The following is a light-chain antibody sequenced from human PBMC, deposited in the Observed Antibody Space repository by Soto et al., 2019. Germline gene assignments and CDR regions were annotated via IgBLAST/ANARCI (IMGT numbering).Light chain of an antibody. CDR2: DVS. J-gene: IGLJ1*01. Sequence: QSVLTQPASVSGSPGQSIAISCTGTSSDVGTYDYVSWFQQHPGKAPELMIFDVSNRPSGVSDRFSGSKSGSTASLTISGLQAEDEAYYYCSSYTTSNTYVFGNGTKVTVL. V-gene: IGLV2-14*01. CDR1: SSDVGTYDY. CDR3: SSYTTSNTYV.